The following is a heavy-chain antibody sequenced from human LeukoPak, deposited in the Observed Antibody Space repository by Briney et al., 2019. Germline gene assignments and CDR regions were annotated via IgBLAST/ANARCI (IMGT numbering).Heavy chain of an antibody. Sequence: AGGSLRLSCAASGFTFSSYGMSWVRQAPGKGLEWVSAISGSGGSTYYADSVKGRFTISRDNSKNTLYLQMNSLRAEDTAVYYCAKWCCGGWYEAYYYYYMDVWGKGTTVTISS. V-gene: IGHV3-23*01. J-gene: IGHJ6*03. CDR1: GFTFSSYG. D-gene: IGHD6-19*01. CDR2: ISGSGGST. CDR3: AKWCCGGWYEAYYYYYMDV.